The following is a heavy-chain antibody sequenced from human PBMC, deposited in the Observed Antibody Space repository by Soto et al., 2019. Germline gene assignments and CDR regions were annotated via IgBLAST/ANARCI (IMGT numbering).Heavy chain of an antibody. CDR1: GGSFSGYY. CDR3: ARGSTGY. D-gene: IGHD3-9*01. J-gene: IGHJ4*02. Sequence: SETLSLTCAVYGGSFSGYYWSWIRQPPGKGLEWIGEINPSGSTNYNPSLKSRVTISVDTSKNQFSLKLSSVTAADTAVYYCARGSTGYWGQGTLVTVSS. V-gene: IGHV4-34*01. CDR2: INPSGST.